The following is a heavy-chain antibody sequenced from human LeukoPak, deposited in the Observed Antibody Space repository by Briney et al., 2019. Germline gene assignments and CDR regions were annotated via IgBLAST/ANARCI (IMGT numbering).Heavy chain of an antibody. Sequence: SETLSLTCTVSGGCISSYYWSWLRQPPGKGLEWIGYIYYSGSTNYNPSLKSRVTISVDTSKNQFSLNLSSVTAADTAVYYCARQPLSFGELSGFVYSGQGTLVTVSS. CDR1: GGCISSYY. D-gene: IGHD3-10*01. CDR3: ARQPLSFGELSGFVY. V-gene: IGHV4-59*08. CDR2: IYYSGST. J-gene: IGHJ4*02.